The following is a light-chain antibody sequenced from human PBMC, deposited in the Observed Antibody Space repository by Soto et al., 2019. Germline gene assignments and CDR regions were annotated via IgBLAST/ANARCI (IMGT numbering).Light chain of an antibody. Sequence: DIPMTQSPSSVSASVGDRVTITCRASQAISTWLAWYQQKPGKAPKLLIYAASNLQTRVPSRFSGSGSGTDFTLTISSLQPEDFATYYCQQANSFPRTFGQGTKVEIK. J-gene: IGKJ1*01. CDR1: QAISTW. CDR3: QQANSFPRT. V-gene: IGKV1D-12*01. CDR2: AAS.